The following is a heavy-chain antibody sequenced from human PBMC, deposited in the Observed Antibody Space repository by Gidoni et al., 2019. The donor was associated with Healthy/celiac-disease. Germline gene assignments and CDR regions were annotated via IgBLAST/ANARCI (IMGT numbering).Heavy chain of an antibody. Sequence: QVRLQQSGPGLVKHSQTLSLTCAIPGDSVASNSAAWNWIRQSPSRGLEWLGRTYYRSKWYNDYAVSVKSRITINPDTSKNEFSLQLNSVTPEDTAVYYCARVRSSGWYADYWFDPWGQGTLVTVSS. V-gene: IGHV6-1*01. J-gene: IGHJ5*02. CDR3: ARVRSSGWYADYWFDP. D-gene: IGHD6-19*01. CDR2: TYYRSKWYN. CDR1: GDSVASNSAA.